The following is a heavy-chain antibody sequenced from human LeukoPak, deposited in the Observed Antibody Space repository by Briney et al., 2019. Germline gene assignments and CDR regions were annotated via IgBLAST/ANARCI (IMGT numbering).Heavy chain of an antibody. D-gene: IGHD2-2*01. J-gene: IGHJ6*03. CDR2: INHSGST. V-gene: IGHV4-34*01. CDR1: GGSFSGYY. Sequence: SETLSLTCAVYGGSFSGYYWSWIRQPPGKGLEWIGEINHSGSTNYNPSLKSRVTISVDTSKNQFSLKLSSVTAADTAVYYCARAGGDIVVVPAAPYYYYYYYMDVWGKGTTVTVSS. CDR3: ARAGGDIVVVPAAPYYYYYYYMDV.